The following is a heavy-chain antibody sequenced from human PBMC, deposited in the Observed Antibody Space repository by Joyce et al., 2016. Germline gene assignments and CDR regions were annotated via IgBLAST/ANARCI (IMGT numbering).Heavy chain of an antibody. V-gene: IGHV3-21*01. CDR3: ARNSAPRASTYYGLDV. CDR2: NSSNRNYI. J-gene: IGHJ6*02. CDR1: GFPFSSYS. D-gene: IGHD5/OR15-5a*01. Sequence: EVQLVESGGGLVRPGGSLRLSCAASGFPFSSYSMNWVRQAPGKGLEWVSFNSSNRNYIYYADSVKGRFTISRDNAKSSLFLQMDSLRAEDTAVYYCARNSAPRASTYYGLDVWGQGTTVTVSS.